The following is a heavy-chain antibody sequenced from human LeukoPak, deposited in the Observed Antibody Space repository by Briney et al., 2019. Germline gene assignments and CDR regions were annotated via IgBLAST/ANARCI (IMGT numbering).Heavy chain of an antibody. CDR2: ISGSGGIT. J-gene: IGHJ5*02. V-gene: IGHV3-23*01. Sequence: GGSLRLSCAASGFTFSSYAMSWVRQAPGKGLEWVSAISGSGGITSYADSVKGRFTISRDNSKNTLYLQMNSLRAEDTAVYYCARDLYCSSTSCYRNWFDPWGQGTLVTVSS. CDR3: ARDLYCSSTSCYRNWFDP. D-gene: IGHD2-2*02. CDR1: GFTFSSYA.